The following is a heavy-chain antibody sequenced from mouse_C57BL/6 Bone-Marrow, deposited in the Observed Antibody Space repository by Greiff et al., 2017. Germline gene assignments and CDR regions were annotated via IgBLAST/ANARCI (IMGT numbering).Heavy chain of an antibody. V-gene: IGHV1-9*01. Sequence: QVQLQQSGAELMKPGASVKLSCKATGYTFTGYWIEWVKQRPGHGLEWIGEILPGSGSTNYNEKFKGKATFTADTSSNTAYMQLSSLTTKDAAIYYCARGWFGWFAYWGQGTLVTVSA. CDR3: ARGWFGWFAY. CDR1: GYTFTGYW. J-gene: IGHJ3*01. D-gene: IGHD1-1*02. CDR2: ILPGSGST.